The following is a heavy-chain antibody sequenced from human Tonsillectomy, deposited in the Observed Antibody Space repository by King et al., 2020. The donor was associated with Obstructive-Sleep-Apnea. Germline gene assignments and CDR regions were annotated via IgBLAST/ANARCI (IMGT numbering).Heavy chain of an antibody. J-gene: IGHJ4*02. CDR1: GYTFTSYY. CDR3: ARAGYSSGWYDY. CDR2: INPSGGST. V-gene: IGHV1-46*01. D-gene: IGHD6-19*01. Sequence: VQLVQSGAEVKKPGASVKVSCKASGYTFTSYYMHWVRQAPGQGLEWMGIINPSGGSTSYAQKFQGRVTMTRDTTTSTVYMEMSSLRSEDTAVYYCARAGYSSGWYDYWGQGTLVTVSS.